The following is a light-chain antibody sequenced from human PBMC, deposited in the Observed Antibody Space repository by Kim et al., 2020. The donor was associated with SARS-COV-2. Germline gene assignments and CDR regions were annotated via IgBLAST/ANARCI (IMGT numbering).Light chain of an antibody. V-gene: IGLV3-1*01. CDR2: QDG. CDR1: KLGDKY. Sequence: SYELTQPPSVSVSPGQTASITCSGDKLGDKYACWYQQKPGQSPVLVIYQDGKRPSGIPERFSGSNSGNTATLTISGTQAMDEADYYCQAWDTSTKAFGTG. CDR3: QAWDTSTKA. J-gene: IGLJ1*01.